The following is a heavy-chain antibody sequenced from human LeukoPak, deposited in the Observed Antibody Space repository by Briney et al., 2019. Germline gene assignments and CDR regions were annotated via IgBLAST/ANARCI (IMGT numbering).Heavy chain of an antibody. V-gene: IGHV4-4*02. CDR1: GDSISSGNW. Sequence: SETLSLTCAVSGDSISSGNWWSWVRQPPGKGLEWIGEIYHSGSTNYSPSLKSRVTISVDKSKNQFSLKVNSVTAADTAVYHCARGVIATGGNDFDYWGQGTLVTVSS. CDR3: ARGVIATGGNDFDY. CDR2: IYHSGST. D-gene: IGHD6-13*01. J-gene: IGHJ4*02.